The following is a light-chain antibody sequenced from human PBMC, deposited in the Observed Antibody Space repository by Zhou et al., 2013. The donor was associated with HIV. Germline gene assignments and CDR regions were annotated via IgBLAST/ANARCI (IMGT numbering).Light chain of an antibody. J-gene: IGKJ2*01. CDR3: QQYNGYPYT. CDR2: KAS. CDR1: QSIGTW. V-gene: IGKV1-5*03. Sequence: DIQMTQSPSTLSASVGDRVTITCRASQSIGTWLAWYQHKAGKAPKLLIYKASSLQSGVPPRFSGSGSGTEFTLTISSLQPDDFATYYCQQYNGYPYTFGQGTKLEIK.